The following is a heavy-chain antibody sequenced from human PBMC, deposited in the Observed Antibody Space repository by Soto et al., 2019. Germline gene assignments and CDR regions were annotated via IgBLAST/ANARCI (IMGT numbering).Heavy chain of an antibody. D-gene: IGHD3-22*01. J-gene: IGHJ5*01. CDR1: CGFISTYY. V-gene: IGHV4-59*01. CDR2: IYYSGNT. Sequence: PSETLSVTCTVSCGFISTYYWSWSRQPPGKGLEWIGYIYYSGNTKYNPALKSRVTISLHRSQNQFSLKLSSVTAADTAVYYCARSDYYDTTGYYDSWGQGTLVTVS. CDR3: ARSDYYDTTGYYDS.